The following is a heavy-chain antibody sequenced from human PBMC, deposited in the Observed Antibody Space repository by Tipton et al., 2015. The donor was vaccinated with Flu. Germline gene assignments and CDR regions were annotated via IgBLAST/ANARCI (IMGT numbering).Heavy chain of an antibody. V-gene: IGHV4-39*07. D-gene: IGHD3-22*01. CDR3: ARVGPDSSGLD. J-gene: IGHJ4*02. CDR1: GGSINSRSYY. Sequence: TLSLTCTVSGGSINSRSYYWGWIRQSPGRGLQWIGMLYHSGDTYHNPSFRSRATMSVDTSKNQFSLKLSSVTAADTAVYYCARVGPDSSGLDWGQGMRVTVSS. CDR2: LYHSGDT.